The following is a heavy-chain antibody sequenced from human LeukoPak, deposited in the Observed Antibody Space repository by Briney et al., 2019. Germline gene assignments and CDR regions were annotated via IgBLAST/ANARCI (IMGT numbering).Heavy chain of an antibody. J-gene: IGHJ5*02. CDR1: GGTFSSYA. Sequence: SVTVSCKASGGTFSSYAISWVRQAPGQGLEWMGRIIPILGIANYAQKFQGRVTITADKSTSTAYMELSSLRSEDTAVYYCARDAHGYYYDSSGYQRRGWFDPWGQGTLVTVSS. CDR2: IIPILGIA. V-gene: IGHV1-69*04. CDR3: ARDAHGYYYDSSGYQRRGWFDP. D-gene: IGHD3-22*01.